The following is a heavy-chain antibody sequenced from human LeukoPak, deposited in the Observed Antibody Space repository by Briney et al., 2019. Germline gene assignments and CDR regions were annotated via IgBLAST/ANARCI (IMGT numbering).Heavy chain of an antibody. D-gene: IGHD1-26*01. J-gene: IGHJ5*01. V-gene: IGHV1-2*02. CDR1: GYTFIGYY. Sequence: ASVKVSCKASGYTFIGYYVHWVRQAPGQGLEWMGWINSKSGGTNYAQKFQGRVAMTRDTSISTVYMELSRLRSDDTAVYYCARASGSYWWFDSWGQGTLVTVSS. CDR2: INSKSGGT. CDR3: ARASGSYWWFDS.